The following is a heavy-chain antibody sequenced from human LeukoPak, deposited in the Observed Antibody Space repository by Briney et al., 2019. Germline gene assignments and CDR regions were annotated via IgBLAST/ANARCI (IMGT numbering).Heavy chain of an antibody. CDR1: GGSISSYY. V-gene: IGHV4-59*01. CDR3: ARVGFRFLGAMVRGKRYYYYMDV. D-gene: IGHD3-10*01. Sequence: PSETLSLTCTVSGGSISSYYWSWIRQPPGKGLEWIGYIYYSGSTNYNPSLKSRVTISVDTSKNQFSLKLSSVTAADTAVYYCARVGFRFLGAMVRGKRYYYYMDVWGKGTTVIVSS. J-gene: IGHJ6*03. CDR2: IYYSGST.